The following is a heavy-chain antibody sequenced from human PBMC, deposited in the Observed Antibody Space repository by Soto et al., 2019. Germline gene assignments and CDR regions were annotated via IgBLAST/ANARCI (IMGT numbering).Heavy chain of an antibody. D-gene: IGHD1-20*01. CDR1: GFTFHDFA. Sequence: VQLVESGGGLVQPGKSLRLSCAASGFTFHDFAMHWVRQAPGKGLEWVSGISCNSGSMGYADSVKGRIIISRDNAMNSLYMQMNSLRAEDTALYYCAKDKGYNWNDVAAFDIWGQGTMVTVSS. J-gene: IGHJ3*02. CDR3: AKDKGYNWNDVAAFDI. CDR2: ISCNSGSM. V-gene: IGHV3-9*01.